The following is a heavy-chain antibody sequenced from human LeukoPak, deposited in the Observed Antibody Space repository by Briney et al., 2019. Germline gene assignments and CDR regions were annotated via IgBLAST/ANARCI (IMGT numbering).Heavy chain of an antibody. D-gene: IGHD6-25*01. V-gene: IGHV4-59*01. Sequence: PSETLSLTCSVSGGSISSYYWSWIRQPPGKGLEWIGYIYYSGSTNYNPSLKSRVTISVDTSKNQFSLKLSSVTAADTAVYYCASIYASGPRFDYWGQGTLVTVSS. J-gene: IGHJ4*02. CDR1: GGSISSYY. CDR3: ASIYASGPRFDY. CDR2: IYYSGST.